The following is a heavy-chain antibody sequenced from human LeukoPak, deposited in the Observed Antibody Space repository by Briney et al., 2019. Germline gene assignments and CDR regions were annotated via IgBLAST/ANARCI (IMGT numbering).Heavy chain of an antibody. CDR2: IWYDGSNK. CDR1: GFTFSSYG. V-gene: IGHV3-33*01. D-gene: IGHD3-10*01. Sequence: GGSLRLSCAVSGFTFSSYGMHWVRQAPGKGLEWVAVIWYDGSNKYYADSVKGRFTISRDNSKNTLYLQMNSLRAEDTAVYYCASGSYYMGSFDYWGQGTLVTVSS. CDR3: ASGSYYMGSFDY. J-gene: IGHJ4*02.